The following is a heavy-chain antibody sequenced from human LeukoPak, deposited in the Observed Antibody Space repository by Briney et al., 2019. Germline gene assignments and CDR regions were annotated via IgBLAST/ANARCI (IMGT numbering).Heavy chain of an antibody. CDR1: GYTFTGYY. D-gene: IGHD3-9*01. CDR2: INPNSGGT. V-gene: IGHV1-2*06. CDR3: ARAVKGRYFDWLLSDYFDY. Sequence: ASVKVSCKASGYTFTGYYMHWVRQAPGQGLEWMGRINPNSGGTNYAQKFQGRDTMTRDTSISTAYMELSRLRSDDTAVYYCARAVKGRYFDWLLSDYFDYWGQGTLVTVSS. J-gene: IGHJ4*02.